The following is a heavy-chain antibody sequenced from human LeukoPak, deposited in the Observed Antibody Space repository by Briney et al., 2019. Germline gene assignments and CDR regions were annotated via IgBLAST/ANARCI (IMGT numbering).Heavy chain of an antibody. Sequence: SETLSLTCTVSGGSISSYYWSWIRQPPGKGLEWIGYIYYSGSTNYNPSLKSRVTISVDTSKNQFSLKLSSVTAADTAVYYCARAAYGRASGIFPAFDIWAQGTMVTVSS. CDR2: IYYSGST. CDR3: ARAAYGRASGIFPAFDI. V-gene: IGHV4-59*01. D-gene: IGHD3-3*01. CDR1: GGSISSYY. J-gene: IGHJ3*02.